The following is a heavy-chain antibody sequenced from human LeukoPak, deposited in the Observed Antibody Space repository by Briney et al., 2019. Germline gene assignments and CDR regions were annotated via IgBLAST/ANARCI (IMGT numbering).Heavy chain of an antibody. CDR1: GFTFSSYG. V-gene: IGHV3-23*01. J-gene: IGHJ3*01. Sequence: PGGSLRLSCAASGFTFSSYGMSWVRQAPGKGLEWVSAISGSGGSTYYADSVKGRFTISRDNAKNSLYLQMNSLRAEDTAVYYCARAGRYSYDSSGYYYDAFDFWGQGTMVTVSS. D-gene: IGHD3-22*01. CDR2: ISGSGGST. CDR3: ARAGRYSYDSSGYYYDAFDF.